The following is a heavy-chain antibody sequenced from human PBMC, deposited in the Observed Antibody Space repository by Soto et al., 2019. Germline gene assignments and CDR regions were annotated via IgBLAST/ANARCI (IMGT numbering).Heavy chain of an antibody. CDR2: ISGSGGST. CDR1: GFTFSSYA. V-gene: IGHV3-23*01. CDR3: AKPESRYDSSGGG. D-gene: IGHD3-22*01. J-gene: IGHJ4*02. Sequence: EVQLLESGGGLVQPGGSLRLSCAASGFTFSSYAMSWVRQAPGKGLEWVSAISGSGGSTYYADSVKGRFTISRDNSKNTLYLQMNSLRDEDTAVYYCAKPESRYDSSGGGWGQGTLVTVSS.